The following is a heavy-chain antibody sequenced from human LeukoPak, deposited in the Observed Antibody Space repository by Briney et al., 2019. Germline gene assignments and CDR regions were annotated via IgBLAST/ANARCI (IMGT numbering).Heavy chain of an antibody. Sequence: ASVKVSCKASGYTFTSYGISWVRQAPGQGLEWMGWISAYNGNTNYAQKLQGRVTMTTDTPTSTAYMELRSLRSDDTAVYYCARASNGDYIFDYWGQGTLVTVSS. CDR1: GYTFTSYG. D-gene: IGHD4-17*01. CDR3: ARASNGDYIFDY. V-gene: IGHV1-18*01. J-gene: IGHJ4*02. CDR2: ISAYNGNT.